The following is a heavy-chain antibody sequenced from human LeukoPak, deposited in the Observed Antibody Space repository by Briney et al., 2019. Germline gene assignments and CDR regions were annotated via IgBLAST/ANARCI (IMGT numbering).Heavy chain of an antibody. J-gene: IGHJ3*02. CDR1: GFTFSDYY. CDR3: ARVRLTIFGVVIDAFDI. Sequence: PGGSLRLSCAASGFTFSDYYMGWIRQAPGKGLEWVSYISSSGSTIYYADSVKGRFTISRDNAKNSLYLQMNSLRAEDTAVYYCARVRLTIFGVVIDAFDIWGQGTMVTVSS. D-gene: IGHD3-3*01. CDR2: ISSSGSTI. V-gene: IGHV3-11*04.